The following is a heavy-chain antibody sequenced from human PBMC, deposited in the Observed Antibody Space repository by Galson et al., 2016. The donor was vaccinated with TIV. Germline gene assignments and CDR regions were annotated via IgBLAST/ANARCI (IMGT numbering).Heavy chain of an antibody. CDR1: GFTFNNYA. CDR2: ISGSGGIT. J-gene: IGHJ3*01. V-gene: IGHV3-23*01. Sequence: SLRLSCAASGFTFNNYAMHWVRQAPGKGLEWVSGISGSGGITYIAESVKGRFAISRDNSRDTLYLQLNSLRAEATAVYYCAKRRNYGGAALERWGQGTMVTVSS. CDR3: AKRRNYGGAALER. D-gene: IGHD4-23*01.